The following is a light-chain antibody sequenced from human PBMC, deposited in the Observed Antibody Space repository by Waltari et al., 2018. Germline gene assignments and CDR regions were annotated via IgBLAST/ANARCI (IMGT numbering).Light chain of an antibody. CDR3: QQYNNYPWT. Sequence: DIQMTQSPSTLSASVGDRVTSTCRASQSFSTWLAWYQQKPGTPPRLLIYKASTLDSGVPSRFSGSGSGSEFTLTITSLQPDDFATYFCQQYNNYPWTFGQGTKVEIK. CDR2: KAS. J-gene: IGKJ1*01. CDR1: QSFSTW. V-gene: IGKV1-5*03.